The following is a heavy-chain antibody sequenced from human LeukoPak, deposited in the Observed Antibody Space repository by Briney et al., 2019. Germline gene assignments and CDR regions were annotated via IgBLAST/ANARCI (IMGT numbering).Heavy chain of an antibody. V-gene: IGHV4-4*07. D-gene: IGHD2-2*01. J-gene: IGHJ5*02. CDR3: AREHIVVVPAATYNWFDP. CDR1: GGSISSYY. Sequence: SETLSLTCTVSGGSISSYYWSWIRQPAGKGLEWIGRIYTSGSTNDNPSLKSRVTMSVDTSKNQFSLKLSSVTAAHTAVYYCAREHIVVVPAATYNWFDPWGQGTLVTVSS. CDR2: IYTSGST.